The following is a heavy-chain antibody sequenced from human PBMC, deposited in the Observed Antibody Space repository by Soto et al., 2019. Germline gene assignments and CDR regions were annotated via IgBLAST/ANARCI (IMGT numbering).Heavy chain of an antibody. CDR1: GFTFSSYG. CDR3: AKDLGYCISTSCSPYYYGMDV. Sequence: QVQLVESGGGVVQPGRSLRLSCAASGFTFSSYGMHWVRQAPGKGLEWVAVISYDGSNKYYADSVKGRFTISRDNSKNTLYLQMNSLRAEDTAVYYCAKDLGYCISTSCSPYYYGMDVWGQGTTVTVSS. V-gene: IGHV3-30*18. D-gene: IGHD2-2*01. J-gene: IGHJ6*02. CDR2: ISYDGSNK.